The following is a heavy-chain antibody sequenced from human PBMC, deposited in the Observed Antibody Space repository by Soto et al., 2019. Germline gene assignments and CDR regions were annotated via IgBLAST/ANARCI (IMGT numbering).Heavy chain of an antibody. D-gene: IGHD3-22*01. J-gene: IGHJ3*02. CDR2: ISAYNGNT. Sequence: QVQLVQSGAEVKKPGASVKVSCKASGYTFTSYGISWVRQAPGQGLEWMGWISAYNGNTNYAQKLQGRVTMTTDTSTSTAYMELRSLRSDDTAVYYCASDRYYDSSGYYYVDAFDIWGQGTMVTVSS. CDR3: ASDRYYDSSGYYYVDAFDI. CDR1: GYTFTSYG. V-gene: IGHV1-18*01.